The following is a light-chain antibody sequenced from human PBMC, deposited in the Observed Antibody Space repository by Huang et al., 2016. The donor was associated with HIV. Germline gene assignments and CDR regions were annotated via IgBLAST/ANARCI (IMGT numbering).Light chain of an antibody. CDR2: DVS. V-gene: IGKV3-11*01. CDR3: QQRSSGVS. CDR1: PGVGSY. Sequence: VLTQSPATLPWYPGGGVTLPCRASPGVGSYIAWYQQRPGQSPRLLTYDVSNRATGTPVRFSGSGSGTDFTLTISSLESEDFAVYYCQQRSSGVSFGGGTKVQVK. J-gene: IGKJ4*01.